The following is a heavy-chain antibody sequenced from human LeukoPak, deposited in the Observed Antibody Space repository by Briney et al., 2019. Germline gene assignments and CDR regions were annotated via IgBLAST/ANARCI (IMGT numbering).Heavy chain of an antibody. CDR2: TIPILGTA. D-gene: IGHD2-21*02. Sequence: ASVKVSCKASGGTFSSYAISWVRQAPGQGLEWMGGTIPILGTANYAQKFQGRVTITTDESTSTVYMELSSLRSEDTAVYYCARDSCGGDCYPGSYAFDIWGQGTMVTVSS. J-gene: IGHJ3*02. CDR3: ARDSCGGDCYPGSYAFDI. CDR1: GGTFSSYA. V-gene: IGHV1-69*05.